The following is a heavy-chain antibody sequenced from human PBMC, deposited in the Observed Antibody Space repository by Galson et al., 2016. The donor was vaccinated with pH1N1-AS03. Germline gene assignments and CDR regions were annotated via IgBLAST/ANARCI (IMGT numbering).Heavy chain of an antibody. J-gene: IGHJ4*02. D-gene: IGHD5-24*01. Sequence: LRLSCAASGFTFNNYAMNWVRQAPGKGLEWVAAVNGGGDVTKYADSVKGRFSIFRDNYRNTVFLHMNSLTPEDTAVYYCAKGHNSVTTAGSDWGQGTLVTVSS. V-gene: IGHV3-23*01. CDR1: GFTFNNYA. CDR2: VNGGGDVT. CDR3: AKGHNSVTTAGSD.